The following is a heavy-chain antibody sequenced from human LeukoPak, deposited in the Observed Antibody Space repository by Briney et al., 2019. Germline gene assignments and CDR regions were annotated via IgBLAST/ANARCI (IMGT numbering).Heavy chain of an antibody. D-gene: IGHD2-2*01. CDR1: GYTFTGYY. CDR2: INPNSGGT. J-gene: IGHJ4*02. V-gene: IGHV1-2*02. Sequence: ASVKVSRKASGYTFTGYYMHRVRQAPGQGLEWMGWINPNSGGTNYAQKFQGRVTMTRDTSISTAYMELSRLRSDDTAVYYCARDQGTSWTEDYWGQGTLVTVSS. CDR3: ARDQGTSWTEDY.